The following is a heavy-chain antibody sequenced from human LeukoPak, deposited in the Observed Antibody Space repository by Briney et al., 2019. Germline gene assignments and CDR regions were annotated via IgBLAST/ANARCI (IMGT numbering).Heavy chain of an antibody. V-gene: IGHV3-23*01. Sequence: GGSLRLSCAASGFSRFTFNYYAMTWVRQAPGKGLEWVSALSGTGDNTYYADSVKGRFTISRDNSKNTLYLQMNSLRAEDTAVYYCATPMGWIQLWSTPWGGMDVWGQGTTVTVSS. CDR3: ATPMGWIQLWSTPWGGMDV. D-gene: IGHD5-18*01. J-gene: IGHJ6*02. CDR1: GFSRFTFNYYA. CDR2: LSGTGDNT.